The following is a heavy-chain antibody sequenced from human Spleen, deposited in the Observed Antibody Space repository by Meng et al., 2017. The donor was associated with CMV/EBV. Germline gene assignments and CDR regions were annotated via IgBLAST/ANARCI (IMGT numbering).Heavy chain of an antibody. D-gene: IGHD1-26*01. J-gene: IGHJ4*02. Sequence: SGFTFSSYAMHWVRQAPGKGLEWVAVISYDGSNKYYADSVKGRFTISRDNSKNTLYLQMNSLRAEDTAVYYCARVQLPNSGSYYLYYWGQGTLVTVSS. V-gene: IGHV3-30*04. CDR1: GFTFSSYA. CDR2: ISYDGSNK. CDR3: ARVQLPNSGSYYLYY.